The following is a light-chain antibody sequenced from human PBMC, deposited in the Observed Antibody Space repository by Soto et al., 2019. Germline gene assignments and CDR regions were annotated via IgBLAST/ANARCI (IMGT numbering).Light chain of an antibody. CDR1: QDVGTY. CDR3: QQGGNWPVT. Sequence: VLTQSPVTLSLSPGERATLSCRASQDVGTYVAWYQVRGGQAPRLLISGASKRATGIADRINGGGSGADFILTNSSLESGDSAVYFCQQGGNWPVTFGQGTRVEIQ. CDR2: GAS. J-gene: IGKJ5*01. V-gene: IGKV3D-11*01.